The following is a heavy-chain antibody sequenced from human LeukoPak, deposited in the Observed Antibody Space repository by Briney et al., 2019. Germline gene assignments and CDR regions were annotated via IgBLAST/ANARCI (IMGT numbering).Heavy chain of an antibody. J-gene: IGHJ4*02. CDR1: GFTFSSYS. V-gene: IGHV3-48*01. CDR2: ISSSSSTI. Sequence: GGSLRLSCAASGFTFSSYSMNWVRQAPGKGLEWVSYISSSSSTIYYADSVKDRFTISRDNAKNSLYLQMNSLRAEDTAVYYCARDAPYSSGWYGERDYWGQGTLVTVSS. CDR3: ARDAPYSSGWYGERDY. D-gene: IGHD6-19*01.